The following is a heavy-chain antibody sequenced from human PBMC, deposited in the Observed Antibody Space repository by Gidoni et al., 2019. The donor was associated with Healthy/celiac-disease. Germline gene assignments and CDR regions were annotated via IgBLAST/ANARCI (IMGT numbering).Heavy chain of an antibody. D-gene: IGHD2-2*03. J-gene: IGHJ6*02. CDR2: IIHIFGTA. CDR3: ARALDIVVQMAQYYYYGMDV. V-gene: IGHV1-69*06. Sequence: QVQLVQSGAEVTKPGSSVKVSCKASGGTFSSYSISWVRQDPGQGLEWMGGIIHIFGTANYAQKCQGRVTITADKSTSTAYMELSSLRSEDTAVYYCARALDIVVQMAQYYYYGMDVWGQGTTVTVSS. CDR1: GGTFSSYS.